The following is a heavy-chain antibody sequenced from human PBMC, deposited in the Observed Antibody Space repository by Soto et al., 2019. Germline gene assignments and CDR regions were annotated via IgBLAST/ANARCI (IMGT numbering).Heavy chain of an antibody. CDR2: IYYSGST. V-gene: IGHV4-59*01. CDR1: GGCISSYY. D-gene: IGHD4-17*01. CDR3: ARRYGPSFDY. J-gene: IGHJ4*02. Sequence: PSETLSLTCTVSGGCISSYYWSWIRQPPGKGLEWIGYIYYSGSTNYNPSLKSRVTISVDTSKNQFSLKLSSVTAADTAVYYCARRYGPSFDYWGQGTLVTVS.